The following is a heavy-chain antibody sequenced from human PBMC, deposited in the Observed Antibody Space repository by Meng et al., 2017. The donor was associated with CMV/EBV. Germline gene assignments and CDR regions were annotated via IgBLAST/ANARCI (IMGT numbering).Heavy chain of an antibody. CDR3: ARESTIFGVVIPNYYYYGMDV. J-gene: IGHJ6*02. V-gene: IGHV1-69*04. CDR2: IIPILGIA. D-gene: IGHD3-3*01. CDR1: GGTFSSYT. Sequence: SVKVSCKASGGTFSSYTISWVRQAPGQGLEWMGRIIPILGIANYAQKFQGRVTITADKSTSTAYMELSSLRSEDTAVYYCARESTIFGVVIPNYYYYGMDVWGQGTTVTVSS.